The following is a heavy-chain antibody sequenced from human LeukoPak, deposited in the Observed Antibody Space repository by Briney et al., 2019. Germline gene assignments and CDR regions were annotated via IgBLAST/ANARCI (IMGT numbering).Heavy chain of an antibody. CDR3: AREREQLWHY. V-gene: IGHV4-38-2*02. CDR2: IYHSGST. J-gene: IGHJ4*02. D-gene: IGHD5-18*01. Sequence: SETLSLPCTVSGYSISSGYYWGWIRQPPGKGLEWIGSIYHSGSTYYNPSLKSRVTISVDTSKNQFSLKLSSVTAADTAVYYCAREREQLWHYWGQGTLVTVSS. CDR1: GYSISSGYY.